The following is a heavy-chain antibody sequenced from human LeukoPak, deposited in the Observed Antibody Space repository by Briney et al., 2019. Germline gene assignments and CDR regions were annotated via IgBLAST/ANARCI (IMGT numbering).Heavy chain of an antibody. J-gene: IGHJ3*02. CDR1: GFTFDDYA. D-gene: IGHD1-26*01. CDR3: AKDKNSEPNDAFDI. V-gene: IGHV3-9*01. Sequence: PGGSLRLSCAASGFTFDDYAMPWVRQAPGKGLEWVSGISWNSGSIGYADSVKGRFTISRDNAKNSLYLQMNSLRAEDTALYYCAKDKNSEPNDAFDIWGQGTMVTVSS. CDR2: ISWNSGSI.